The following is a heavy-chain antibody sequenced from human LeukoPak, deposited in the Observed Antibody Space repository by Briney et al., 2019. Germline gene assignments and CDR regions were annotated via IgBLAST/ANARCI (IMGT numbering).Heavy chain of an antibody. CDR1: GGSISSGGYY. V-gene: IGHV4-31*03. J-gene: IGHJ3*02. Sequence: PSETLSLTCTVSGGSISSGGYYWSWIRQHPGKGLEWIGYIYYSGSTYYNPSLKSRVTISVDTSKNQFSLKLSSVTAADTAVYYCARGQENAFDIWGQGTMVTVSS. CDR3: ARGQENAFDI. CDR2: IYYSGST.